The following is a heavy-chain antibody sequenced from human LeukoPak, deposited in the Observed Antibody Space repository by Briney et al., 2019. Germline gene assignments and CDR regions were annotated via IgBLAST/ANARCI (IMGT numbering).Heavy chain of an antibody. CDR1: GGSISSYY. CDR3: ARDGSYGGDYFDY. J-gene: IGHJ4*02. Sequence: SETLSLTCTVSGGSISSYYWSWIRQPPGKGLERIGYIYYSGSTNYNPSLKSRVTISVDTSKNQFSLKLSSVTAADTAVYYCARDGSYGGDYFDYWGQGTLVTVSS. V-gene: IGHV4-59*01. D-gene: IGHD4-23*01. CDR2: IYYSGST.